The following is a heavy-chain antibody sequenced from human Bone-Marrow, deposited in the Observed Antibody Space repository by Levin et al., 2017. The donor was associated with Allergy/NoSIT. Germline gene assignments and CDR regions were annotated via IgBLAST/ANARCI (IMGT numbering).Heavy chain of an antibody. Sequence: GGSLRLSCVVSGFTFSDYAMNWVRQAPGKGLEWVSFISYDGSKKYYADSVKGRFTISRDNSKNTLSLQMNSLRGEDTAVYYCVREPNPSIFGVITNYDYYGMDVWGQGTTVTVSS. J-gene: IGHJ6*02. V-gene: IGHV3-30*04. CDR2: ISYDGSKK. CDR3: VREPNPSIFGVITNYDYYGMDV. CDR1: GFTFSDYA. D-gene: IGHD3-3*02.